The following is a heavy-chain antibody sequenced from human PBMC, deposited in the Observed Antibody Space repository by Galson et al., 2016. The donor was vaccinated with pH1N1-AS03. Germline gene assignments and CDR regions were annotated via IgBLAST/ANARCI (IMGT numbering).Heavy chain of an antibody. CDR3: ARQDSSGYFHALDM. V-gene: IGHV3-74*01. CDR1: GFTFTTYW. J-gene: IGHJ3*02. D-gene: IGHD3-22*01. CDR2: INGEGSST. Sequence: SLRLSCAASGFTFTTYWMHWVRQAPGRGLVWVSSINGEGSSTRGTDSVKGRFFNSRDNAKNTVYLQMNSLRVEDTAVYYCARQDSSGYFHALDMWGQGTMVTVSS.